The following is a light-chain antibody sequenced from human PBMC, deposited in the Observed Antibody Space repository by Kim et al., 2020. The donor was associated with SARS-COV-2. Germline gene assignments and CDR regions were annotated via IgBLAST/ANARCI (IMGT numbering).Light chain of an antibody. Sequence: SSELTQDPAVSVALGQTVRITCQGDSLRSYYASWYQQKPGQAPVLVIYGKNNRPSVIPDRFSGSSPGNTASLTITWAQAEDEAAYFCNSRDSSGNHLVFG. CDR2: GKN. CDR3: NSRDSSGNHLV. CDR1: SLRSYY. J-gene: IGLJ3*02. V-gene: IGLV3-19*01.